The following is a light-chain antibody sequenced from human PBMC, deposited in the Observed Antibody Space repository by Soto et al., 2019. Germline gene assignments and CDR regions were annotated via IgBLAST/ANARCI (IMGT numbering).Light chain of an antibody. CDR1: QGSSSW. Sequence: DIQMTQSPSSVFAFVGDRVTIPFPARQGSSSWLAWYQQKPGKAPKLLNYAASSLQSGVPSRFSGRGSGTDFTLTISSLQPEDFATYYCQQSGDTPTFGQGTRLEIK. J-gene: IGKJ5*01. V-gene: IGKV1-12*01. CDR2: AAS. CDR3: QQSGDTPT.